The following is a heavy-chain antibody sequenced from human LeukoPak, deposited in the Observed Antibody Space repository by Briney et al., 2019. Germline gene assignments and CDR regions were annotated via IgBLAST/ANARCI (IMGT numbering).Heavy chain of an antibody. CDR1: GFTFSSYS. J-gene: IGHJ3*02. CDR2: ISSSSSYI. Sequence: GGSLRLSCAASGFTFSSYSMNWVRQAPGKGLEWVSSISSSSSYIYYADSVKGRFTISRDNAKNSLYLQMNSLRAEDTAVYYCARAPVTTNGAFDIWGQGTMITVSS. D-gene: IGHD4-17*01. CDR3: ARAPVTTNGAFDI. V-gene: IGHV3-21*01.